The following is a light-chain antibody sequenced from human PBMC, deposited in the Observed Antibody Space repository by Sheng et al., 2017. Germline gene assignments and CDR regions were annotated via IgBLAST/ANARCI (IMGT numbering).Light chain of an antibody. J-gene: IGKJ4*01. CDR1: QSVGSK. CDR3: QQYSNWVS. V-gene: IGKV3-15*01. Sequence: EIVMTQSPATLSVSPGERATLSCRASQSVGSKLAWYQRKPGQSPRLLIYGASTRATGIPARFSGSGSGTEFTLTISSLQSEDFAVYYCQQYSNWVSFGGGTKVEIK. CDR2: GAS.